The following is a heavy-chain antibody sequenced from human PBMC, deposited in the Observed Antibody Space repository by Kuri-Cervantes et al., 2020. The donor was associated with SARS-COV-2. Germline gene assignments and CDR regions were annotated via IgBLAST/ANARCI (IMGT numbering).Heavy chain of an antibody. Sequence: GESLKISCAASGFTVSSNYMSWVRQAPGKGLEWVSVIYSGGSTYYADSVKGRFTISRDNSKNTLYLQMSSLRAEDTAVYYCVKDGYCSSTSCYAYFDYWGQGTLVTVSS. D-gene: IGHD2-2*01. CDR1: GFTVSSNY. CDR2: IYSGGST. J-gene: IGHJ4*02. V-gene: IGHV3-53*05. CDR3: VKDGYCSSTSCYAYFDY.